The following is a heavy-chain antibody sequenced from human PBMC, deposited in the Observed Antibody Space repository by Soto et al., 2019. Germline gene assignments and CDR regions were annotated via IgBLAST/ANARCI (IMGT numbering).Heavy chain of an antibody. CDR2: FDPEDGET. J-gene: IGHJ6*02. CDR3: ATDSYSSSSKYYYYYGMDV. V-gene: IGHV1-24*01. D-gene: IGHD6-6*01. Sequence: GASVKVSCKVSGYTLTELSMQWVRQAPGKGLEWMGGFDPEDGETIYAQKFQGRVTMTEDTSTDTAYMELSSLRSEDTAVYYCATDSYSSSSKYYYYYGMDVWGQGTTVTVSS. CDR1: GYTLTELS.